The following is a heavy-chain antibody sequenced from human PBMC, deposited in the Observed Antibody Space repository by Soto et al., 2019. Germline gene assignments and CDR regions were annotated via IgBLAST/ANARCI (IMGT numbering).Heavy chain of an antibody. CDR1: GDSISSYY. CDR3: ARDRGRGSHYYFDY. V-gene: IGHV4-59*01. J-gene: IGHJ4*02. Sequence: QVQLQESGPGLVKPSETLSLTCTVSGDSISSYYWSWIRQPPGKGLEWIGYIYYSGSTKYNPSLKSRVTISVDTSKNQCSLKLSSVTVADTAVYYCARDRGRGSHYYFDYWGQGTLVTVSS. CDR2: IYYSGST. D-gene: IGHD1-26*01.